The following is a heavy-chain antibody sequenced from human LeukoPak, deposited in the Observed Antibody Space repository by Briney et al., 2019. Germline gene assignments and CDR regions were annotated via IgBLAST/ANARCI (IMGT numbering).Heavy chain of an antibody. V-gene: IGHV4-59*01. D-gene: IGHD6-6*01. Sequence: SETLSLTCTVSGGSMSSYYWSWIRQAPGKGLEWIGYIYYSGGTSYNPSLKSRVTISVDTSKNQFSLKLSSMTTADTAVYYCARGGSSSSNGWFDPWGQGTLVTVSS. CDR3: ARGGSSSSNGWFDP. CDR2: IYYSGGT. CDR1: GGSMSSYY. J-gene: IGHJ5*02.